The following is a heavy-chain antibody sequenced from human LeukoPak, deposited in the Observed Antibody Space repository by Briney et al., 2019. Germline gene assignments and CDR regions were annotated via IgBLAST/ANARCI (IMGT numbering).Heavy chain of an antibody. CDR1: GYTFTSYG. V-gene: IGHV1-18*01. J-gene: IGHJ3*02. Sequence: ASVKVSCKASGYTFTSYGISWVRQAPGQGLEWMGWISAYNGNTNYAQKLQGRVTMTTDTSTSTAYMELRSLRSDDTAVYYCARCYDILTGHPDNDAFDIWGQGTMVTVSS. CDR2: ISAYNGNT. D-gene: IGHD3-9*01. CDR3: ARCYDILTGHPDNDAFDI.